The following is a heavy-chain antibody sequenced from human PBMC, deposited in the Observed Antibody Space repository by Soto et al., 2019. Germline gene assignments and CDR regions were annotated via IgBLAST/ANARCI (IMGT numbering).Heavy chain of an antibody. CDR1: GGTFSSYA. CDR2: IIPIFGTA. D-gene: IGHD3-22*01. V-gene: IGHV1-69*13. CDR3: ARRKYYDSSGYIDY. J-gene: IGHJ4*02. Sequence: SVKVSCKASGGTFSSYAISWVRQAPGQGLEWMGGIIPIFGTANYAQKFQGRVTITADESTSTAYMELSSLRSEDTAVYYCARRKYYDSSGYIDYWGQGTLVIVSS.